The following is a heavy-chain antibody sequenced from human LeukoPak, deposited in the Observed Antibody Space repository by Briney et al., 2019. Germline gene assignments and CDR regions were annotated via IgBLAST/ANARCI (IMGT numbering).Heavy chain of an antibody. CDR2: INPNSGGT. D-gene: IGHD3-9*01. J-gene: IGHJ5*02. Sequence: ASVKVSCKASGYIFTGFYIHWVRQAPGQGLEWMGWINPNSGGTNYAQKFQGRVTMTRDTSTSTAYMELRSLRSDDTAVYYCARVVTRYYDILTGYHWFDPWGQGTLVTVSS. CDR3: ARVVTRYYDILTGYHWFDP. CDR1: GYIFTGFY. V-gene: IGHV1-2*02.